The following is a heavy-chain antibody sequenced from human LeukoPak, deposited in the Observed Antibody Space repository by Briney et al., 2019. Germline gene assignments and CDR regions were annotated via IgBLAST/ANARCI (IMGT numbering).Heavy chain of an antibody. CDR1: GFTFSSYS. Sequence: PGGSLRLSCAASGFTFSSYSMNWVRQAPGKGLEWVSYISSSSTIYYADSVKGRFTISRDNAKNSLYLQMNSLRAEDTAVYYCARVWYSSGGYYFDYWGQGTLVTVSS. J-gene: IGHJ4*02. V-gene: IGHV3-48*01. CDR2: ISSSSTI. CDR3: ARVWYSSGGYYFDY. D-gene: IGHD6-19*01.